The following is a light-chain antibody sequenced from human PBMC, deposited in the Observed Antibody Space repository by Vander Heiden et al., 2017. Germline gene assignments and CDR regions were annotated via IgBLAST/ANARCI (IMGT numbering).Light chain of an antibody. Sequence: TVMTQSPASLALSLGQTATINCKSSQSVLYNANNKNYLAWYQQKPGQPPKLLIYWASTRESGVPDRFSGSGSVTDFTLTISSLQAEDVAVYYCQQYYTTPQTFGQGTKLEIK. CDR3: QQYYTTPQT. CDR2: WAS. CDR1: QSVLYNANNKNY. V-gene: IGKV4-1*01. J-gene: IGKJ2*01.